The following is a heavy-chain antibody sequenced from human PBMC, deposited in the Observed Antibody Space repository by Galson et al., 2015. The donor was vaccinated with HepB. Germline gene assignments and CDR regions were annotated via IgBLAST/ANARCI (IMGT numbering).Heavy chain of an antibody. D-gene: IGHD3-10*01. CDR3: TTTYGSGSMEDPDDY. V-gene: IGHV3-33*08. CDR2: IWYDGSNK. J-gene: IGHJ4*02. Sequence: LRLSCAASGFTFSSYGMHWVRQAPGKGLEWVAVIWYDGSNKYYADSVKGRFTISRDNSKNTLYLQMNSLKTEDTAVYYCTTTYGSGSMEDPDDYWGQGTLVTVSS. CDR1: GFTFSSYG.